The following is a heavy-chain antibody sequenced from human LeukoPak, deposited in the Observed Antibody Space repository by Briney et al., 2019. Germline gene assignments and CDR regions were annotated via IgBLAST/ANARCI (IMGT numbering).Heavy chain of an antibody. CDR2: INTDGSYT. V-gene: IGHV3-74*01. CDR1: GFTFSNYW. J-gene: IGHJ6*03. D-gene: IGHD6-13*01. CDR3: AREATAGYSSSWYSYYYYYMDV. Sequence: GGSLRLSCAVSGFTFSNYWMYWVRQAPGKGLMWVSRINTDGSYTTYAASVKGRFTISRDNADNTLYLQMDSLRADDTAVYYCAREATAGYSSSWYSYYYYYMDVWGKGTTVTVSS.